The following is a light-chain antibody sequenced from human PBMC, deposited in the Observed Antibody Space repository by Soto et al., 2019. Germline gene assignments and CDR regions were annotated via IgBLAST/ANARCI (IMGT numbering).Light chain of an antibody. J-gene: IGKJ1*01. CDR1: QSVSNN. Sequence: ELVLTQSPVTLSLSPGESATLSCRASQSVSNNLAWYQQKPGQAPRLLIHGESTRATGIPDRFSGSGSGTELNLTISSLQSEDFAIYYCQRQSNWPRTCGQGTKVDIK. CDR2: GES. CDR3: QRQSNWPRT. V-gene: IGKV3-15*01.